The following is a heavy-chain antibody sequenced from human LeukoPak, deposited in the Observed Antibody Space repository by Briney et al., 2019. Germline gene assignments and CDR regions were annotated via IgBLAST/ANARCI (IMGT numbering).Heavy chain of an antibody. V-gene: IGHV1-69*13. CDR2: IIPIFGTA. D-gene: IGHD4-23*01. CDR1: GGTFSSYA. Sequence: SVEVSCKASGGTFSSYAISWVRQAPGQGLEWMGGIIPIFGTANYAQKFQGRVTITADESTSTAYMELSSLRSEDTAVYYCARAEDYGGNGDAFDIWGQGTMVTVSS. J-gene: IGHJ3*02. CDR3: ARAEDYGGNGDAFDI.